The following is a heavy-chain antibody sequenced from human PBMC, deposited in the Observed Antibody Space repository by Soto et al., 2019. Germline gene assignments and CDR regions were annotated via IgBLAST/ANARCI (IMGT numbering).Heavy chain of an antibody. Sequence: QEQLVQSGAEVQKPGASVKVSCKTSGYTFTDYDINWVRQATGQWLEWSGWMNPNSGETGYAQKFQGRVTMTRSASLSTAYLELSSLRSEDTAVYYCARVAVAARPRWYNWFDPWGQGTLVTVSS. D-gene: IGHD2-15*01. CDR2: MNPNSGET. V-gene: IGHV1-8*01. CDR1: GYTFTDYD. CDR3: ARVAVAARPRWYNWFDP. J-gene: IGHJ5*02.